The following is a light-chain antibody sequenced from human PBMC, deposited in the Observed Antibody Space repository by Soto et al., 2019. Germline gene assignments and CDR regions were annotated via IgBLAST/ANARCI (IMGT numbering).Light chain of an antibody. CDR1: QSVSSSF. J-gene: IGKJ1*01. CDR2: GAS. Sequence: EILLTQSPVTLSLSPGERATLSCRASQSVSSSFLAWYQQRPGRAPRLLIYGASSRATDIPSRFSGSGSGTDFTLTISRLEPEDSAVYYCQQYESSLGWSFGQGTKVDIK. CDR3: QQYESSLGWS. V-gene: IGKV3-20*01.